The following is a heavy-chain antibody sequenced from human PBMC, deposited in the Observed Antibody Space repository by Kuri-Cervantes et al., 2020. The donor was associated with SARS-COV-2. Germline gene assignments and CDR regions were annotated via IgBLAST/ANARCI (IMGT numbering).Heavy chain of an antibody. J-gene: IGHJ4*02. CDR2: ISYDGSNK. V-gene: IGHV3-30*04. Sequence: GESLKISCAASGFTFSSYAMHWVRQAPGKGLEWVAVISYDGSNKYYADSVKGRFTISRDNSKNTLYLQMNSLRAEDTAVYYCAREERAAAVPGDYWGQGTLVTVSS. CDR3: AREERAAAVPGDY. CDR1: GFTFSSYA. D-gene: IGHD6-13*01.